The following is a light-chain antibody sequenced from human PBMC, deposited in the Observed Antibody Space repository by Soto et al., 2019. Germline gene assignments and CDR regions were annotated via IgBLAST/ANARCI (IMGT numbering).Light chain of an antibody. CDR3: AAWDDSLNGWV. CDR2: SNN. Sequence: QSVLTQPPSASGTPGQMVTISCSGSRSNIGNNRVNWYQQLPRTAPKLLIHSNNQRPSGVPDRFSGSKSGTSASLAISGLQSEDEADYYCAAWDDSLNGWVFGGGTKVTVL. V-gene: IGLV1-44*01. J-gene: IGLJ3*02. CDR1: RSNIGNNR.